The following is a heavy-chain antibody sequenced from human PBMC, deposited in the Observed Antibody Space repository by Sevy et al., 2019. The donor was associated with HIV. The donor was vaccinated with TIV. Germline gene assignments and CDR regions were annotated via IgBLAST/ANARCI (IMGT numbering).Heavy chain of an antibody. J-gene: IGHJ4*02. CDR3: ARTTSGWFDY. CDR1: GDSVSSNSVA. D-gene: IGHD6-19*01. CDR2: TYYRSTWHN. V-gene: IGHV6-1*01. Sequence: SQTLSHICAISGDSVSSNSVAWNWIRQSPSRGLEWLGRTYYRSTWHNDYAVSVKSRITINPDTSKNQFSLQLNSVTPEDTAVYYCARTTSGWFDYWGQGTPVTVSS.